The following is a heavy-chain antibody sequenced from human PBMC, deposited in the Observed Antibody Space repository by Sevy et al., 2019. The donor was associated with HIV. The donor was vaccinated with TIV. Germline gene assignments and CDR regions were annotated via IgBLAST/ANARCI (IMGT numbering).Heavy chain of an antibody. J-gene: IGHJ5*02. D-gene: IGHD1-26*01. CDR1: GFNFRNFW. CDR2: IKKDGSEA. V-gene: IGHV3-7*03. CDR3: VRDKEVGASILDA. Sequence: VGSLRLSCVASGFNFRNFWMSWVRQAPGKGLECVADIKKDGSEAYYVDSVKGRFTISRDNAKNSLYLQMNSLRDEDTAMYFCVRDKEVGASILDAWGQGTPVTVSS.